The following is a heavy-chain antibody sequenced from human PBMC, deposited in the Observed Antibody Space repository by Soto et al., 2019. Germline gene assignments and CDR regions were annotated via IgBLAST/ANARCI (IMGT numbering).Heavy chain of an antibody. CDR2: MNPNSGNT. CDR3: ARSPVGATRTLYFDY. J-gene: IGHJ4*02. Sequence: ASLNLSCKASGYSFTRYDINWVRQATGQGLEWMGWMNPNSGNTGYAQKFQGRVTMTRNTSISTAYMELSSLRSEDTAVYYCARSPVGATRTLYFDYWGQGTLVTVSS. D-gene: IGHD1-26*01. CDR1: GYSFTRYD. V-gene: IGHV1-8*01.